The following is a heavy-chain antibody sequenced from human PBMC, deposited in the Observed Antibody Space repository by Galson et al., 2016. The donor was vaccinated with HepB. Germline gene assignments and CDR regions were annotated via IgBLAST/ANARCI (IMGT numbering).Heavy chain of an antibody. CDR1: GQSLSGYY. V-gene: IGHV4-34*01. CDR2: INHSGNT. CDR3: AKSPRGFSPPWY. Sequence: EPLSLTCAVHGQSLSGYYCSWIRQSPGKGLGYIGEINHSGNTKYNPSLKSRVTMSVDTSKNQFSLNLTSVTAADTAIYFCAKSPRGFSPPWYWGPGALVTVAS. D-gene: IGHD5-18*01. J-gene: IGHJ1*01.